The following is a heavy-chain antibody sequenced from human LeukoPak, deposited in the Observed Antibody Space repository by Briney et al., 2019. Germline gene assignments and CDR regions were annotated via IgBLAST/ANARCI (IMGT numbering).Heavy chain of an antibody. CDR2: IYPGDSDT. CDR1: GYSFTSYW. D-gene: IGHD5-18*01. Sequence: GESLKISCKGSGYSFTSYWIGWVRQMPGKGLEWMGIIYPGDSDTRYSPSFQGQVTISADKSISTAYLQWSSLKASDTAMYYCARASGIVDTAMVKAGYMDVWGKGTTVTVSS. V-gene: IGHV5-51*01. CDR3: ARASGIVDTAMVKAGYMDV. J-gene: IGHJ6*03.